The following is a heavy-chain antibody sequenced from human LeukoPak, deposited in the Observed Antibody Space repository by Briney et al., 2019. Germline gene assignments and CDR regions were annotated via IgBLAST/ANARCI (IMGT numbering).Heavy chain of an antibody. Sequence: GGSLRLSCAVSGFTFSTYEMNWFRQVPGKGLEWVSYISSSGDNKQYTSSVEGRFTISRDNAKNSLYLKMDSLGVEDTAIYYCARDGRAGVVGAFRLFDYWGHGTLVSVSS. CDR3: ARDGRAGVVGAFRLFDY. V-gene: IGHV3-48*03. J-gene: IGHJ4*01. D-gene: IGHD2-15*01. CDR2: ISSSGDNK. CDR1: GFTFSTYE.